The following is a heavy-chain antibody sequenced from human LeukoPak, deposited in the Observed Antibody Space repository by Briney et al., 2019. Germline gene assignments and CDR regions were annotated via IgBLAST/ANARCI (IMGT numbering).Heavy chain of an antibody. CDR3: ARDLDYGDDY. V-gene: IGHV3-21*01. CDR1: GFTFSSYS. Sequence: GGSLRLSCAASGFTFSSYSMNWVRQAPGKGLEWVSSISSSSSYIYYAGSVKGRFTISRDNAKNSLYLQMNSLRAEDTAVYYCARDLDYGDDYWGQGTLVTVSS. D-gene: IGHD4-17*01. J-gene: IGHJ4*02. CDR2: ISSSSSYI.